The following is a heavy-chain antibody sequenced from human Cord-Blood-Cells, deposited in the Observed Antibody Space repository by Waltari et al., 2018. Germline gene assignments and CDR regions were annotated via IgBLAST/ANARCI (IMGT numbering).Heavy chain of an antibody. D-gene: IGHD6-6*01. Sequence: QVQLQQWGAGLLKPSETLSLTCAVYGGSFSGYYWSWIRQPPGKGLEWSGEINHSGSTNDNPSRNSRVTISVDTSKNQFSLKRSSVTAADTAVYYCARGEKRLVAVDYWGQGTLVTVSS. CDR3: ARGEKRLVAVDY. CDR2: INHSGST. CDR1: GGSFSGYY. V-gene: IGHV4-34*01. J-gene: IGHJ4*02.